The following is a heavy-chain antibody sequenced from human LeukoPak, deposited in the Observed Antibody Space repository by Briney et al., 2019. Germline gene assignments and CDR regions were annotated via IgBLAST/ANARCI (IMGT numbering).Heavy chain of an antibody. CDR2: INHSGST. CDR1: GGSFSGYY. V-gene: IGHV4-34*01. J-gene: IGHJ4*02. Sequence: SETLSLTCAVYGGSFSGYYWSWIRQPPGKGLEWIGEINHSGSTNYNPSLKSRVTISVDTSKNQFSLKLSSVTAADTAVYYCARGPKYYDFWSGYPHYDYWAQGTLVTVSS. D-gene: IGHD3-3*01. CDR3: ARGPKYYDFWSGYPHYDY.